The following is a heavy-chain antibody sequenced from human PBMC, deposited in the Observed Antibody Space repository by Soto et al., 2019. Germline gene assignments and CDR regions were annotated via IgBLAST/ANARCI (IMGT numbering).Heavy chain of an antibody. Sequence: QVQLVESGGGVVQPGKSLRLSCVASGFTFRSYAMHWVRQAPGQGLEWVAFTSYDGSKKDYAESVKGRFTVSRRNFENILYPEINSLRTEDTAAYYCAKEGQAHCSGGTCFSGWFDSWGHGTQVIVSS. CDR2: TSYDGSKK. D-gene: IGHD2-15*01. CDR1: GFTFRSYA. CDR3: AKEGQAHCSGGTCFSGWFDS. J-gene: IGHJ5*01. V-gene: IGHV3-30*18.